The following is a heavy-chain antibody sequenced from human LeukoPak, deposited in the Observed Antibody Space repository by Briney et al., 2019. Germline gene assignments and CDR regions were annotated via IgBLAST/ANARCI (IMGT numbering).Heavy chain of an antibody. J-gene: IGHJ4*02. V-gene: IGHV3-48*04. Sequence: GGSLRLSCEASGFEFDHCSMNLVRQAPGKGLEWISYVTGDSKGIYYADSVKGRFTISRDNAKKSVYLQMNRLRIGDTALYYCVTGGVAAGNYFANWGQGSLVTVAS. CDR2: VTGDSKGI. CDR1: GFEFDHCS. D-gene: IGHD3-10*01. CDR3: VTGGVAAGNYFAN.